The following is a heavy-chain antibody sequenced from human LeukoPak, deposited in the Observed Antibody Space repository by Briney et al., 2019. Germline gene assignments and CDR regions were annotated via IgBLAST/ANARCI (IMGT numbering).Heavy chain of an antibody. D-gene: IGHD5-24*01. J-gene: IGHJ4*02. V-gene: IGHV1-69*04. CDR1: GGTFGSYA. Sequence: ASVKVSCKASGGTFGSYAISWVRQAPGQGLEWMGRIIPILGIANYAQKFQGRVTITADKSTSTAYMELSSLRSEDTAVYYCAGRGGDGYNYPGYYFDYWGQGTLVTVSS. CDR2: IIPILGIA. CDR3: AGRGGDGYNYPGYYFDY.